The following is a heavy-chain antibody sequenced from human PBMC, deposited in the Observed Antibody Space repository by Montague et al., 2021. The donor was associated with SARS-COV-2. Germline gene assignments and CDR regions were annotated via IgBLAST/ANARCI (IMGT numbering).Heavy chain of an antibody. CDR3: ARVGRGSSWYEVAFDI. Sequence: SETLSLTCTVSGRSISRYSWTWIRQPPGKGLEWIGYIYNSGSTNXXPSLTSRVTISVDTSKNQFSLKLSSVAAADTAVYYCARVGRGSSWYEVAFDIWGQGTMVTVSS. V-gene: IGHV4-59*01. CDR1: GRSISRYS. CDR2: IYNSGST. J-gene: IGHJ3*02. D-gene: IGHD6-13*01.